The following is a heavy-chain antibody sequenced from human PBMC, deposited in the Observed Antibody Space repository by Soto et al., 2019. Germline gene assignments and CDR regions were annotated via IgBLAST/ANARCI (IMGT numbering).Heavy chain of an antibody. V-gene: IGHV4-31*03. CDR2: IYYSGST. Sequence: SETLSLTCTVSGGSISSGGYYWSWIRQHPGKGLEWIGYIYYSGSTYYNPSLKSRVTISVDTSKNQFSRKLSSVAAADTAVYYWARVNTRVRGFDYWGQGTLVPVPS. CDR3: ARVNTRVRGFDY. D-gene: IGHD3-10*01. CDR1: GGSISSGGYY. J-gene: IGHJ4*02.